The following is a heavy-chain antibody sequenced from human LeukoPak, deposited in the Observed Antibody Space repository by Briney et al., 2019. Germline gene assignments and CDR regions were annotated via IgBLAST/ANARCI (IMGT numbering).Heavy chain of an antibody. D-gene: IGHD3-22*01. CDR3: ARVYYDSSGYYYPAVQH. Sequence: ASVKVSCKASGYTFTSYYMHWVRQAPGQGLEWMEWISAYNGNTNYAQKLQGRVTMTTDTSTSTAYTELRSLRSDDTAVYYCARVYYDSSGYYYPAVQHWGQGTLVTVSS. V-gene: IGHV1-18*04. J-gene: IGHJ1*01. CDR2: ISAYNGNT. CDR1: GYTFTSYY.